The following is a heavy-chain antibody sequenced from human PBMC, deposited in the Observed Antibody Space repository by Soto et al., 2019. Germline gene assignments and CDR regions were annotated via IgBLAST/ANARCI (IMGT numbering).Heavy chain of an antibody. Sequence: QVQLVESGGGVVQPGRSLRLSCAASGFTFSSYAMHWVRQAPGKGLEWVAVISYDGSNKYYADSVKGRFTISRDNSKNTLYLQMNGLRAEGTAVYYCARVTFGYWGQGSLVTVSS. J-gene: IGHJ4*02. CDR2: ISYDGSNK. CDR3: ARVTFGY. CDR1: GFTFSSYA. V-gene: IGHV3-30-3*01.